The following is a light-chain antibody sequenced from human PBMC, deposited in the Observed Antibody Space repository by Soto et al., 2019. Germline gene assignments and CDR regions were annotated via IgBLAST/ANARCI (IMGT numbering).Light chain of an antibody. CDR3: QQYNTYWT. V-gene: IGKV1-5*01. CDR1: QSISSW. Sequence: DIQMTQSPSTLSASVGDRVTLTCRASQSISSWLAWYQQKPGKAPKLLIYDASSLESGVPLRFSGSGSGTEFTLTISSLQPDDFATYYCQQYNTYWTFGQGTKVDIK. J-gene: IGKJ1*01. CDR2: DAS.